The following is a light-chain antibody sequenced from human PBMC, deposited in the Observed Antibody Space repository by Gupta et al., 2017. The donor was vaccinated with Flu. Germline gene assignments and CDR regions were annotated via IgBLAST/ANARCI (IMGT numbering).Light chain of an antibody. CDR3: EQTESCPWT. J-gene: IGKJ1*01. CDR2: KVS. CDR1: QSRVFSDGSAY. V-gene: IGKV2-30*01. Sequence: DCVMTQSPLSLPVTRGQPASSSCRSSQSRVFSDGSAYLSCFHQRPGQSPRRLIYKVSNRDSGVPDKFSGSGSGTHFTLKISRVEAENVVVYYSEQTESCPWTFGQRTKVEIK.